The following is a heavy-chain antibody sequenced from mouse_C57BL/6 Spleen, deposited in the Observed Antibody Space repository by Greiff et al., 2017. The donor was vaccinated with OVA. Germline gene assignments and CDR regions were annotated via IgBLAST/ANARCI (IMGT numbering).Heavy chain of an antibody. CDR1: GYTFTSYW. CDR3: ARSEQYYFDY. Sequence: QVQLKESGAELAKPGASVKLSCKASGYTFTSYWMHWVKQRPGQGLEWIGYINPSSGYTKYNQKFKDKATLTADKPSSTAYMQLSSLTYEDSAVYYCARSEQYYFDYWGQGTTLTVSS. V-gene: IGHV1-7*01. J-gene: IGHJ2*01. CDR2: INPSSGYT.